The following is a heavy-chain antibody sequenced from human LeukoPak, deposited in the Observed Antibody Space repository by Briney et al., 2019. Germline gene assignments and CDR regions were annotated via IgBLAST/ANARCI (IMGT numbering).Heavy chain of an antibody. Sequence: SETLSLTCTVSGGSISSYYWSWIRQPAGKGLEWIGRIYRSGSNNFYPSLKSRVTMSTDASKNQFSLKLSSLTDADTAVYYCARGPRGGDNNWFDPWGQGTLVTVSS. CDR2: IYRSGSN. J-gene: IGHJ5*02. D-gene: IGHD3-16*01. CDR1: GGSISSYY. CDR3: ARGPRGGDNNWFDP. V-gene: IGHV4-4*07.